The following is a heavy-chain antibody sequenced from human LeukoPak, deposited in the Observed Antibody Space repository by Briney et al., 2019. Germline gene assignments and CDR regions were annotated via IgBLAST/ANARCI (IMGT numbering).Heavy chain of an antibody. V-gene: IGHV1-18*01. CDR2: IHTYNGHT. D-gene: IGHD3-22*01. Sequence: ASVKVSCKPSGYTFNSYGITWVRQAPGQGVEWMGWIHTYNGHTNYAQKLQGRVTMTTDTSTSTAYMELRSLRSDDTAVYYCARDQYYDSKGWFDPWGQGTLVTVSS. J-gene: IGHJ5*02. CDR1: GYTFNSYG. CDR3: ARDQYYDSKGWFDP.